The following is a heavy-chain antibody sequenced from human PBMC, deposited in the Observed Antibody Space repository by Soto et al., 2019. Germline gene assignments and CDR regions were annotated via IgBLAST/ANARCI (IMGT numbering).Heavy chain of an antibody. Sequence: QLQLQESGPGLVKPSETLSLTCTVSGGSISSSSYYWGWIRQPPGKGLEWLGSLYYSGSTCYNPSLKSRVTMSVGTSKDQCALKLSSVTAADTAVDYCARHQENSGYDVRAWGQGTLVTVSS. CDR3: ARHQENSGYDVRA. CDR2: LYYSGST. V-gene: IGHV4-39*01. CDR1: GGSISSSSYY. J-gene: IGHJ5*02. D-gene: IGHD5-12*01.